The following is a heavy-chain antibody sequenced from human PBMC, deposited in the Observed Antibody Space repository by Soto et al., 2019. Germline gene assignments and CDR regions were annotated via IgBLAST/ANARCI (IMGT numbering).Heavy chain of an antibody. V-gene: IGHV4-38-2*02. CDR2: IYHSGST. CDR3: ARDSKNYYDSSGYYSGFNWFDP. Sequence: SETLSLTCAVSGYSISSGYYWGWIRQPPGKGLEWIGSIYHSGSTYYNPSLKSRVTISVDTSKNQFSLKLSSVTAADTAVYYCARDSKNYYDSSGYYSGFNWFDPWGQGTLVTVSS. J-gene: IGHJ5*02. CDR1: GYSISSGYY. D-gene: IGHD3-22*01.